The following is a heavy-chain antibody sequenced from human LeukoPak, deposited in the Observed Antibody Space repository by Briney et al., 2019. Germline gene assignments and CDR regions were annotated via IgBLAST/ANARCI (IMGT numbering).Heavy chain of an antibody. D-gene: IGHD3-22*01. V-gene: IGHV4-30-4*07. Sequence: PSQTLSLTCAVSGGSISSGGYSWSWIRQPPGKGLEWIGYIYYSGSTYYNPSLKSRVTISVDTSKNQFSLKLSSVTAADTAVYYCALYDSSGVTFDYWGQGTLVTVSS. J-gene: IGHJ4*02. CDR2: IYYSGST. CDR3: ALYDSSGVTFDY. CDR1: GGSISSGGYS.